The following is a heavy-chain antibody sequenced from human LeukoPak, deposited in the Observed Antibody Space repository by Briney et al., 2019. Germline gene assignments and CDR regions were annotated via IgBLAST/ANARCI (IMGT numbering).Heavy chain of an antibody. CDR2: LDSGGSA. Sequence: SGGSLILSCAASGFTLSSNYMSWVRQAPGEGLEWVSLLDSGGSAFYADSMNGRFTISRDNSKNTLYLQMNSLRVEDTAVYYCATGRIQFDYWGHGTLVTVSS. J-gene: IGHJ4*01. CDR3: ATGRIQFDY. V-gene: IGHV3-53*01. D-gene: IGHD5-18*01. CDR1: GFTLSSNY.